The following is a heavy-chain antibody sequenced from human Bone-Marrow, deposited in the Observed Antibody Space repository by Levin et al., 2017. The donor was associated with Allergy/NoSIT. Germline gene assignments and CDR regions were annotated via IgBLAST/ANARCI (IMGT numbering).Heavy chain of an antibody. CDR2: IIPIFGTA. Sequence: KISCKASGGTFSSYAISWVRQAPGQGLEWMGGIIPIFGTANYAQKFQGRVTITADESTSTAYMELSSLRSEDTAVYYCASGPEVGQVVVTPEYYFDYWGQGTLVTVSS. J-gene: IGHJ4*02. V-gene: IGHV1-69*01. CDR3: ASGPEVGQVVVTPEYYFDY. D-gene: IGHD2-21*02. CDR1: GGTFSSYA.